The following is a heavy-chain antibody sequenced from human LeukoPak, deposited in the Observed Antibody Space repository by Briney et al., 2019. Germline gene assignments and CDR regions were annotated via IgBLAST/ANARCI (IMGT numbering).Heavy chain of an antibody. CDR1: GYMFTGHY. D-gene: IGHD3-10*01. J-gene: IGHJ5*02. CDR2: INPNSGGT. V-gene: IGHV1-2*02. Sequence: ASVKVSCKASGYMFTGHYMHWVRQAPGQGLEWMGWINPNSGGTNYAQKLQDRVSMTRDTAISTAYMELSRLRSDDTAVYYCARESRGLGPWGQGTLVTVSS. CDR3: ARESRGLGP.